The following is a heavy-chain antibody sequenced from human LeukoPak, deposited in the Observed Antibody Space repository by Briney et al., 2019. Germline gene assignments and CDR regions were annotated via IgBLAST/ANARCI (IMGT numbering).Heavy chain of an antibody. J-gene: IGHJ4*02. V-gene: IGHV3-64D*06. CDR2: INSNGGST. D-gene: IGHD2-8*02. CDR1: GLTFSSYA. Sequence: GGSLRLSCSASGLTFSSYAMHWVRQAPGKGLEYVSTINSNGGSTSYADSVRGRFTIFRDNSKNTLYLQMSSLRADDTAVYYCVRRIPSTGGLYYFDYWGKGTLVTVSS. CDR3: VRRIPSTGGLYYFDY.